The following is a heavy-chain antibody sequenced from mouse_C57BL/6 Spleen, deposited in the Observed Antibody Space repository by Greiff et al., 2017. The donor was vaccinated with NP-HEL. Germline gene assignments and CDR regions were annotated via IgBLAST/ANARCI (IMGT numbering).Heavy chain of an antibody. CDR3: ARWDGYYSYYFDY. Sequence: VQLQQSDAELVKPGASVKISCKVSGYTFTDHTIHWMKQRPEQGLEWIGYIYPRDGSTKYNEKFKGKATLTADKSASTAYMQLNSLTYEDSAVSFCARWDGYYSYYFDYWGQGTTLTVSS. D-gene: IGHD2-3*01. J-gene: IGHJ2*01. V-gene: IGHV1-78*01. CDR1: GYTFTDHT. CDR2: IYPRDGST.